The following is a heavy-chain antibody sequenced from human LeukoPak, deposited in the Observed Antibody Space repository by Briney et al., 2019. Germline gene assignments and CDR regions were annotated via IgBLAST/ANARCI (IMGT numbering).Heavy chain of an antibody. J-gene: IGHJ4*02. D-gene: IGHD5-24*01. Sequence: GGSLRLSCAASGFTFDDYAMHWVRQAPGKGLEWVSGISWNSGSIGYADSVKGRFTISRDNAKNSLYLQMNSLRAEDTALYYCARDVMALFDYWGQGTLVTVSS. V-gene: IGHV3-9*01. CDR1: GFTFDDYA. CDR2: ISWNSGSI. CDR3: ARDVMALFDY.